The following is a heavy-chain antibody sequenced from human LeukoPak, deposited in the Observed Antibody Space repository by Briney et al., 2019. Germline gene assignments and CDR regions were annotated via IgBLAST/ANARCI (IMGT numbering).Heavy chain of an antibody. V-gene: IGHV5-51*01. J-gene: IGHJ4*02. CDR1: GYSFTSYW. Sequence: GESLKISCKGSGYSFTSYWLGWVRQMPGKGLEWMGIIYPGDSDTRYSPSFQGQVTMSADKSISTAYLQWSSLQASDTAIYYCAKVMTTVIYYFDYWGQGTLVTVSS. D-gene: IGHD4-11*01. CDR3: AKVMTTVIYYFDY. CDR2: IYPGDSDT.